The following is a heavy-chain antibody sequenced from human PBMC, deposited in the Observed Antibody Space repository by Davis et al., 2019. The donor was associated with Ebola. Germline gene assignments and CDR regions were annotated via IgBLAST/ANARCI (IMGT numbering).Heavy chain of an antibody. CDR2: ISWDGGST. V-gene: IGHV3-43*01. CDR3: AKDSDVETAMVYYGMDV. Sequence: GESLKISCAASGFTFDDYTMHWVRQAPGKGLEWVSLISWDGGSTYYADSVKGRFTISRDNSKNSLYRQMNSLRTEDTALYYCAKDSDVETAMVYYGMDVWGKGTTVTVSS. J-gene: IGHJ6*04. D-gene: IGHD5-18*01. CDR1: GFTFDDYT.